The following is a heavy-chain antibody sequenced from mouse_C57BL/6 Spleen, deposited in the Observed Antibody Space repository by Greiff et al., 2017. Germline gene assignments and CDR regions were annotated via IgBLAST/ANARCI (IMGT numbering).Heavy chain of an antibody. J-gene: IGHJ4*01. CDR1: GYTFTSYW. Sequence: QVQLQQPGAELVKPGASVKLSCKASGYTFTSYWMHWVKQRPGRGLEWIRRIDPNSGGTKYNEKFKSKATLTVDKPSSTAYMQLSSLTSEDSAVYYCARRFFTTVVEYAMDYWGQGTSVTVSS. V-gene: IGHV1-72*01. D-gene: IGHD1-1*01. CDR3: ARRFFTTVVEYAMDY. CDR2: IDPNSGGT.